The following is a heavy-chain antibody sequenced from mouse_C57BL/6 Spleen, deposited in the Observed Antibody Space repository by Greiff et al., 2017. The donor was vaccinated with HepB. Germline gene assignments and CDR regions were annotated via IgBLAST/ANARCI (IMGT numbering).Heavy chain of an antibody. CDR3: AREDGYYRYFDY. D-gene: IGHD2-3*01. CDR2: ISDGGSYT. CDR1: GFTFSSYA. Sequence: EVKVVESGGGLVKPGGSLKLSCAASGFTFSSYAMSWVRQTPEKRLEWVATISDGGSYTYYPDNVKGRFTISRDNAKNNLYLQMSHLKSEDTAMYYCAREDGYYRYFDYWGQGTTLTVSS. V-gene: IGHV5-4*01. J-gene: IGHJ2*01.